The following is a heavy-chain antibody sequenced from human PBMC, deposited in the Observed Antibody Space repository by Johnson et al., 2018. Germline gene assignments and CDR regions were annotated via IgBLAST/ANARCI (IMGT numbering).Heavy chain of an antibody. CDR2: ISYDGSNK. CDR1: GFTFSSYS. Sequence: QVQLVQSGGGLVQHRGSLRLSCAASGFTFSSYSMNWVRQAPGKGLEGVAVISYDGSNKYYADSVKGRFTISRDNSKNSLYLQMNSLRDEDTAVYYCARVGEGYGDHESGMDVWGQGTTVTVSS. CDR3: ARVGEGYGDHESGMDV. D-gene: IGHD4-17*01. J-gene: IGHJ6*02. V-gene: IGHV3-30*03.